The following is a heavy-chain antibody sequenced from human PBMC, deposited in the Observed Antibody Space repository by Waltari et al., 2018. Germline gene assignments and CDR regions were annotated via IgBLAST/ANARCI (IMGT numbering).Heavy chain of an antibody. CDR2: ISYNERNI. CDR1: EFTFSCYA. J-gene: IGHJ6*02. D-gene: IGHD3-22*01. V-gene: IGHV3-30*09. Sequence: QVQLVESGGGVVQPGRSLRLSCAASEFTFSCYAMPWVRQAPGKGLEWVAVISYNERNIYYVDSVRGRFAISRDNSKKMLYLQMNSLRAEDTAVYYCARDYCDRTNCHGMDVWGQGTTVTVSS. CDR3: ARDYCDRTNCHGMDV.